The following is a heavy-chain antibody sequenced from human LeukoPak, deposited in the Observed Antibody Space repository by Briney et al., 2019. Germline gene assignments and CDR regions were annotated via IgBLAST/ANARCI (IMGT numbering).Heavy chain of an antibody. V-gene: IGHV3-30*02. J-gene: IGHJ4*02. Sequence: GGSLRLSCAASGITFSSYGMHWVRQAPGKGLEWVAVIGYDGSDKYYADSVKGRFTISRDNSKNTLYLQMNSLRAEDTAVYYCAKDRDYDLGYFDYWGQGTLVTVSS. D-gene: IGHD4-17*01. CDR3: AKDRDYDLGYFDY. CDR1: GITFSSYG. CDR2: IGYDGSDK.